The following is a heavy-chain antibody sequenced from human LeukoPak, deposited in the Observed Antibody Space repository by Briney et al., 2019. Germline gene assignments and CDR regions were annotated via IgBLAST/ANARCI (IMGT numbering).Heavy chain of an antibody. V-gene: IGHV4-34*01. D-gene: IGHD5/OR15-5a*01. CDR3: ATLVSTRYYFDY. CDR2: INHSGST. CDR1: GGSFSGYY. Sequence: SETLSLTCAVYGGSFSGYYWSWIRQPPGKGLEWIGEINHSGSTNYNPSLKSRVTISVDTSKNQFSLRLTSVTAADTAVYFRATLVSTRYYFDYWGQGTLVTVSS. J-gene: IGHJ4*02.